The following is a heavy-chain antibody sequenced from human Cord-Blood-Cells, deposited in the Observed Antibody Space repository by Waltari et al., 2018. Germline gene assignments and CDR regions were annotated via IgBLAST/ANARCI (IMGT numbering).Heavy chain of an antibody. J-gene: IGHJ3*02. CDR1: GYTLTELS. V-gene: IGHV1-24*01. CDR2: FDPEDGET. Sequence: QVQLVQSGAEVKKPGASVKVSCKVSGYTLTELSMHWVRTVPGKGLEWLVGFDPEDGETIYAQKFQGRVTMTEDTSTDTAYMELSSLRSEDTAVYYCATTHPVREMRSLAFDIWGQGTMVTVSS. CDR3: ATTHPVREMRSLAFDI. D-gene: IGHD3-16*01.